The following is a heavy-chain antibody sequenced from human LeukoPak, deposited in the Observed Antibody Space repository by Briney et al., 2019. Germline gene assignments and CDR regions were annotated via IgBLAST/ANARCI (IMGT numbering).Heavy chain of an antibody. CDR3: ARERITMVRGVIPKLWFDP. CDR1: GYTFTSYA. D-gene: IGHD3-10*01. V-gene: IGHV7-4-1*02. J-gene: IGHJ5*02. CDR2: INTNTGNP. Sequence: GASVKVSRKASGYTFTSYAMNWVRQAPGQGLEWMGWINTNTGNPTYAQGFTGRFVFSLDTSVSTAYLQISSLKAEDTAVYYCARERITMVRGVIPKLWFDPWGQGTLVTVSS.